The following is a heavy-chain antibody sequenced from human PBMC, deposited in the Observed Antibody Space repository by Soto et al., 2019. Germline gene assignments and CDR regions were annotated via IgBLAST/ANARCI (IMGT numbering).Heavy chain of an antibody. CDR3: ARDPRGDYDTAAYFDA. CDR1: GFTFTGYA. J-gene: IGHJ4*02. D-gene: IGHD3-22*01. CDR2: TSFDERYK. Sequence: QVQLVESGGGVVQPGRSLRLSCEASGFTFTGYAMHWVRQAPGKGLEWVAITSFDERYKFYAASVNGRFTISRDKSKNTLYLQMDSLRPEDTARYFCARDPRGDYDTAAYFDAWGQGARVIVSS. V-gene: IGHV3-30*04.